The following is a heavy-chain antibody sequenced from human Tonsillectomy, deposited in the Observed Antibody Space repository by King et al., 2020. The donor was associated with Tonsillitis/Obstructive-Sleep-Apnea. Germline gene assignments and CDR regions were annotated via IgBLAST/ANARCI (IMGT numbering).Heavy chain of an antibody. CDR1: GFSLSTSGVS. J-gene: IGHJ3*02. Sequence: TLKESGPTLVKPTQTLTLTCTFSGFSLSTSGVSVGWICQPPGKALEWLTLIYWDDDKRFSPSLKSRLTITKDTTKNQMVLAMTNMDPVDTATYYCAHRGAASDAFDIWGQGTMVTVSS. CDR2: IYWDDDK. V-gene: IGHV2-5*02. D-gene: IGHD2-15*01. CDR3: AHRGAASDAFDI.